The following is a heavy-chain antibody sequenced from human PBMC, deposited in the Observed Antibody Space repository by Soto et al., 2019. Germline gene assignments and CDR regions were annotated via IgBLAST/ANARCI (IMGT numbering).Heavy chain of an antibody. CDR2: ISAGGVST. J-gene: IGHJ4*02. V-gene: IGHV3-23*01. CDR3: SKNRPSPSPSPIGY. CDR1: GFTFTNYA. Sequence: GRSLRSSCVASGFTFTNYAMTWVGQGPGKGLEWVASISAGGVSTYFADSVKGRFTISRDNSKNTLFLKMNSMRAEDTAVYYCSKNRPSPSPSPIGYWGEGT.